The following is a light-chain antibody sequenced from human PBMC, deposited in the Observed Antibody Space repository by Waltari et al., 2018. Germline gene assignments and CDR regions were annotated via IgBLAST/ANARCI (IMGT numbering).Light chain of an antibody. J-gene: IGLJ3*02. Sequence: QSALTQPASVSGSPGQSITFSCTGTSSDVGGYDYVSWYQQHPGKAPKLMIYEVSKRPSGVSNRFSGSKSGNTASLTSSGLQAEDEADYYCISYTRSSTLVFGGGTKLTVL. CDR3: ISYTRSSTLV. V-gene: IGLV2-14*01. CDR1: SSDVGGYDY. CDR2: EVS.